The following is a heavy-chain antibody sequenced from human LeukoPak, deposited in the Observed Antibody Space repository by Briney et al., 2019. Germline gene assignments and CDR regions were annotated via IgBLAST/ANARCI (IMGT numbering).Heavy chain of an antibody. V-gene: IGHV1-2*02. Sequence: GASVKVSCKASGYTFTGYYMHWVRQAPGQGLECMGWINPNSGGANYAQKFQGRVTMTRDTSISTAYMELSSLRSDDTAVYYCARASYCGGGCYYYFDYWGQGTLVTVSS. CDR1: GYTFTGYY. D-gene: IGHD2-21*02. J-gene: IGHJ4*02. CDR2: INPNSGGA. CDR3: ARASYCGGGCYYYFDY.